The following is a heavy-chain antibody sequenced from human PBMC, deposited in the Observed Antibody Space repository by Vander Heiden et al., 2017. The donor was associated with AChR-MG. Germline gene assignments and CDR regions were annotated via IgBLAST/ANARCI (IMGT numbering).Heavy chain of an antibody. V-gene: IGHV1-2*02. D-gene: IGHD3-9*01. CDR1: GYPFIGYY. Sequence: VQLLQSGAAVKTPGASVTVSCKASGYPFIGYYIHWVRQAPGQGLRWLGWIDSNFGSTTYAREFLGRVTMTRDTATRAVSLDLSGLISDDTAVYYCAGSWSKYNYFAFHVWGQGTTVTVSS. CDR3: AGSWSKYNYFAFHV. CDR2: IDSNFGST. J-gene: IGHJ6*02.